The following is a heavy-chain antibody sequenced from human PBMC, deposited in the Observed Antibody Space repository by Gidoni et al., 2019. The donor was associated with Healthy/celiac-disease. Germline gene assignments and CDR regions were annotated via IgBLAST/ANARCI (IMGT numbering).Heavy chain of an antibody. CDR2: ISYSGST. CDR1: GGFLSSSSYY. V-gene: IGHV4-39*07. J-gene: IGHJ5*02. CDR3: ARDPTYYYDSSGYP. D-gene: IGHD3-22*01. Sequence: QLQLQESGPGLVKPSATLSLTCTVPGGFLSSSSYYWGWIRQPPGKGLEWLGSISYSGSTYHNPSLKSRVTKSVDTSKNQFSLKLSSVTATDTAVYYCARDPTYYYDSSGYPWGQGTLVTVSS.